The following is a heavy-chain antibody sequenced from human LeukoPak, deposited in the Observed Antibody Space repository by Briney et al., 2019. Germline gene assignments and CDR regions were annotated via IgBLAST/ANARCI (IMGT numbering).Heavy chain of an antibody. CDR3: AKDRARQAVAGTPFDY. CDR1: GFTFSSYA. D-gene: IGHD6-19*01. Sequence: GGSLRLSCAASGFTFSSYAMSWVRQAPGKGLEWVAFIRYDGSNKYYADPVKGRFTISRDNSKNTLYLQMNSLRAEDTAVYYCAKDRARQAVAGTPFDYWGQGTLVTVSS. V-gene: IGHV3-30*02. J-gene: IGHJ4*02. CDR2: IRYDGSNK.